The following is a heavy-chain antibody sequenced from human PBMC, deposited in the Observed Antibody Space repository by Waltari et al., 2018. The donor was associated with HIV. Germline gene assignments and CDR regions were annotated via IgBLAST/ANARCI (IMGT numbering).Heavy chain of an antibody. V-gene: IGHV1-8*02. J-gene: IGHJ6*02. Sequence: QVHLVQSGPEVKRPGASVKISCKAYGYNFINFDVNCVRQSAGPGPEWLGRMKHNDDKKASPYREEERVTLTRDVSTDTAYLEMSGLTPEDTAIYYCAGNSSGKGNRYFYYGLDVWGQGTPVTV. CDR3: AGNSSGKGNRYFYYGLDV. D-gene: IGHD3-22*01. CDR2: MKHNDDKK. CDR1: GYNFINFD.